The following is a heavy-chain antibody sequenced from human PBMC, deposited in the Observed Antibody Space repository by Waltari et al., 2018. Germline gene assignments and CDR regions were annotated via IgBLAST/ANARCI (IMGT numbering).Heavy chain of an antibody. Sequence: QVQLQESGPGLVKPSETLSLTCTVSGHSISSGYYWGWIRQPPGKGLEWIGSIYHSGSTYYNPSLKSRVTISVDTSKNQFSLKLSSVTAADTAVYYCARDLTMIVVVSPDYWGQGTLVTVSS. V-gene: IGHV4-38-2*02. CDR3: ARDLTMIVVVSPDY. J-gene: IGHJ4*02. CDR2: IYHSGST. D-gene: IGHD3-22*01. CDR1: GHSISSGYY.